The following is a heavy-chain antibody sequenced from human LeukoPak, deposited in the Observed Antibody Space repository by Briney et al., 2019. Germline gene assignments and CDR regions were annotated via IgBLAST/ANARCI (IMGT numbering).Heavy chain of an antibody. J-gene: IGHJ4*02. V-gene: IGHV3-23*01. D-gene: IGHD3-22*01. Sequence: PGGSLRLSCAASGFTLSTYAMSWVRQTPGKGLEWVAATSSSDAGTYHADSVRGRFTISRDNSKNTLYLQMNSLRAEDTAVYYCAKDQGRAIVVVINSFDYWGQGTLVTVSS. CDR3: AKDQGRAIVVVINSFDY. CDR1: GFTLSTYA. CDR2: TSSSDAGT.